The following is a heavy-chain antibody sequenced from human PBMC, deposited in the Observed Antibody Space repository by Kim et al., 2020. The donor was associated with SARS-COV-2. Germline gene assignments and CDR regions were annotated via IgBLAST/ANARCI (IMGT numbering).Heavy chain of an antibody. Sequence: SETLSLTCTVSGGSISSYYWSWIRQPPGKGLEWIGYIYYSGSTNYNPSLKSRVTTSVDTSKNKFSLKLSSVTAADTAVFYCAREGLGVWFGEFTEAGFDIWGQGTMVTVSS. D-gene: IGHD3-10*01. CDR1: GGSISSYY. V-gene: IGHV4-59*01. CDR2: IYYSGST. J-gene: IGHJ3*02. CDR3: AREGLGVWFGEFTEAGFDI.